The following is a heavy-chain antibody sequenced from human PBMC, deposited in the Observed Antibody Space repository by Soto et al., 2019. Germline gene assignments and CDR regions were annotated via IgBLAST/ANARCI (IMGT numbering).Heavy chain of an antibody. CDR2: ISAYNGNT. CDR1: GYIFTNFY. V-gene: IGHV1-18*04. Sequence: ASVKVSCKSSGYIFTNFYLHWVRQAPGQGLEWMGWISAYNGNTNYAQKLQGRVTMTTDTSTSTAYMELRSLRSDDTAVYYCARDDWRAVADHDYWGQGTLVTVSS. J-gene: IGHJ4*02. CDR3: ARDDWRAVADHDY. D-gene: IGHD6-19*01.